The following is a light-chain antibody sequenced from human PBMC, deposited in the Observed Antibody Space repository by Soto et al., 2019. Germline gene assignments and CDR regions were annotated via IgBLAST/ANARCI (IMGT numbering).Light chain of an antibody. CDR1: QSIINNY. V-gene: IGKV3-20*01. J-gene: IGKJ2*01. CDR2: GAS. Sequence: ESVLTQSPGSLSLSPGETATLSCRASQSIINNYLAWFQQKPGQAPRLLIYGASIRATGVPDRFSGSGSGTDFPLTITRLEAEDFAVYYCQQYGTSHLMYTFGQGTKLGVK. CDR3: QQYGTSHLMYT.